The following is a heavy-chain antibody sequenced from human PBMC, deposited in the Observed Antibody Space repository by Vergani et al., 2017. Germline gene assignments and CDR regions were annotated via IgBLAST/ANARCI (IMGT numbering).Heavy chain of an antibody. CDR2: IYYSGST. Sequence: QLQLQESGPGLVKPSETLSLTCTVSGGSISSSSYYWGWIRQPPGKGLEWIGSIYYSGSTYYNPSLKSRVTISVDTSKNQFSLKLSSVTAADTAVSYCARDRSLLRDFDLLLPDWYFDLWDRGTLVTVFS. V-gene: IGHV4-39*07. CDR3: ARDRSLLRDFDLLLPDWYFDL. D-gene: IGHD3-9*01. J-gene: IGHJ2*01. CDR1: GGSISSSSYY.